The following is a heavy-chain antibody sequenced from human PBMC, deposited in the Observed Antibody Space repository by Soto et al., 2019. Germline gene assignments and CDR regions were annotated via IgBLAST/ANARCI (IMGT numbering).Heavy chain of an antibody. J-gene: IGHJ6*02. CDR1: GFTFSRYA. CDR3: ARDLRESMDV. V-gene: IGHV3-23*01. Sequence: PGGSLRLSCAASGFTFSRYAMSWVRQAPGKGLQWVSTITGSGDTTYYGDSVKGRFTISRDNSKNTLYLQMNSLRAEDTAVYYCARDLRESMDVWGQGTMVTVSS. CDR2: ITGSGDTT.